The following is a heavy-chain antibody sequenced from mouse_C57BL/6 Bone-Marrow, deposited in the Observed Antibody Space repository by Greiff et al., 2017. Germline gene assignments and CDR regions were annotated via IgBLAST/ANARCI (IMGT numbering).Heavy chain of an antibody. D-gene: IGHD1-1*01. V-gene: IGHV14-4*01. Sequence: EVKLVESGAELVRPGASVKLSCTASGFNIKDDYMHWVKQRPEQGLEWIGWIDPENGDTEYASKFQGKATITADTSSNTAYLQLSSLTSDDTAVYYCTTWGTTVVAPYYFDYWGQGTTLTVSS. CDR3: TTWGTTVVAPYYFDY. CDR1: GFNIKDDY. J-gene: IGHJ2*01. CDR2: IDPENGDT.